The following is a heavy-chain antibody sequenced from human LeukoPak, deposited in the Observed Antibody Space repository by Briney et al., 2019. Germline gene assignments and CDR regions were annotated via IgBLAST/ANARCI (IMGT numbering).Heavy chain of an antibody. D-gene: IGHD3-3*01. J-gene: IGHJ4*02. V-gene: IGHV3-21*01. CDR3: GAFGGDFDY. CDR2: ISSSSSYI. CDR1: GLIFRSCS. Sequence: GGSLRLSCAACGLIFRSCSMNWARQAPGKGLEWVSSISSSSSYIYYADSVKGRFTISRDNAKNSLYLQMNSLRAEDTAVYYCGAFGGDFDYWGQGTLVTVSS.